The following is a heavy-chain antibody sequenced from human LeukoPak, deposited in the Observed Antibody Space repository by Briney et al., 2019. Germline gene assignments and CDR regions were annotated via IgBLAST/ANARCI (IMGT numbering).Heavy chain of an antibody. CDR1: GGSISSYY. V-gene: IGHV4-4*09. CDR3: ARTSPDYYDSSGYYTNAYYFDY. J-gene: IGHJ4*02. CDR2: IYTSGST. D-gene: IGHD3-22*01. Sequence: SETLSLTCTVSGGSISSYYWSWIRQPPGKGLEWIGYIYTSGSTNYNPPLKSRVTISVDTSKNQFSLKLSSVTAADTAVYYCARTSPDYYDSSGYYTNAYYFDYWGQGTLVTVSS.